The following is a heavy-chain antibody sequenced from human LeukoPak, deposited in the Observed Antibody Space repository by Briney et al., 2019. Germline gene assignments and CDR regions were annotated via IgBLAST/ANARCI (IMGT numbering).Heavy chain of an antibody. V-gene: IGHV1-18*01. J-gene: IGHJ4*02. CDR1: GYTFTSYG. CDR3: ASAPYYYGSGSYDY. Sequence: ASVKVSCKASGYTFTSYGISWVRQAPGQGLEWMGWISAYNGNTNYAQKLQGRVTMTTDTFTSTAYMELRSLRSDDTAVYYCASAPYYYGSGSYDYWGQGTLVTVSS. D-gene: IGHD3-10*01. CDR2: ISAYNGNT.